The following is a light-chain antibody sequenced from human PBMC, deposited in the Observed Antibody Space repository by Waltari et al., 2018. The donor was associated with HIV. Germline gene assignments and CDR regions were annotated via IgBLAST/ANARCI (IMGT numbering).Light chain of an antibody. Sequence: DIQMTQSPSSLSASVGERVTITCRAIHDISNLLNLYQQKPGKAPTLRIHDAANLETGVRSRFSGSGSGTDFAFTISSLQPEDFATYYCQQYDILPFTFGPGTKVDI. J-gene: IGKJ3*01. CDR2: DAA. CDR1: HDISNL. V-gene: IGKV1-33*01. CDR3: QQYDILPFT.